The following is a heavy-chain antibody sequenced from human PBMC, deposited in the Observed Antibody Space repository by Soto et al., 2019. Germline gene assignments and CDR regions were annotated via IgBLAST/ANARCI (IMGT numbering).Heavy chain of an antibody. V-gene: IGHV1-18*01. Sequence: ASVKVSCQASGYTFTSYGISWLRQAPGRGLEWMGWISAYNGNTNYAQKLQGRVTMTTDTSTSTAYMELRSLRSDDTAVYYFARDLVTMIVVVTLDAFDIWGQGTMVTVSS. D-gene: IGHD3-22*01. CDR3: ARDLVTMIVVVTLDAFDI. CDR1: GYTFTSYG. J-gene: IGHJ3*02. CDR2: ISAYNGNT.